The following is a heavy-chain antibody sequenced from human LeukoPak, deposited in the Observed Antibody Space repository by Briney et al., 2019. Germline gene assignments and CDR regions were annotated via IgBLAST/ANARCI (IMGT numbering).Heavy chain of an antibody. CDR1: GYTFTDYA. D-gene: IGHD3-22*01. V-gene: IGHV7-4-1*02. Sequence: ASVKVSCKPSGYTFTDYAINWVRQAPGQGLEYMGWVNTNTGNPTYAQGFTGRFVFSSDSSVSTAYLQITSLKADDSAIYFCASCNDSSGYFAYWGQGTLVTVSS. J-gene: IGHJ4*02. CDR3: ASCNDSSGYFAY. CDR2: VNTNTGNP.